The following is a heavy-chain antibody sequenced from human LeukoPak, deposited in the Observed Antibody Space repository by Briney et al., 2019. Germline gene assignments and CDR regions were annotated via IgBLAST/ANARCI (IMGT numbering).Heavy chain of an antibody. Sequence: PGGSLRLSCAASGFTFSSYGMHWVRQAPGKGLEWVAVRWYDGSNKYYADSVKGRFTISRDNSKNTLYLQMNSLRAEDTAVYYCAREIGSSGWYGDAFDIWGQGTMVTVSS. CDR2: RWYDGSNK. CDR3: AREIGSSGWYGDAFDI. D-gene: IGHD6-19*01. J-gene: IGHJ3*02. CDR1: GFTFSSYG. V-gene: IGHV3-33*01.